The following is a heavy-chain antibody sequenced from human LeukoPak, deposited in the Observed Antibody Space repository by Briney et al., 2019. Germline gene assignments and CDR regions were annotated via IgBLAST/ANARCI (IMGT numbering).Heavy chain of an antibody. CDR1: GYTFTSFD. CDR3: ARSYSSSWYTVLGY. Sequence: GASVKVSCKASGYTFTSFDMNWVRQATGQGLEWMGWMNPNSGNTGYAQKFQGRVTMTRNTSISTAYMELSSLRSEDTAVYYCARSYSSSWYTVLGYWGQGTLVTVSS. CDR2: MNPNSGNT. J-gene: IGHJ4*02. V-gene: IGHV1-8*01. D-gene: IGHD6-13*01.